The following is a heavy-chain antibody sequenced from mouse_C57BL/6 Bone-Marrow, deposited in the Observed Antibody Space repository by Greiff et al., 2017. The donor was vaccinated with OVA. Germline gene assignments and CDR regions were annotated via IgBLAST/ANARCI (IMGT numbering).Heavy chain of an antibody. V-gene: IGHV5-17*01. Sequence: EVHLVESGGGLVKPGGSLKLSCAASGFTFSAYGMHWVRQAPEKGLEWVSYISSGSSTIYYADTVKGRFTISRDNAKNTLFLQRTSLRSEDTAMDYCARSDYDYFDYWGQGTTLTVSS. CDR1: GFTFSAYG. J-gene: IGHJ2*01. CDR2: ISSGSSTI. D-gene: IGHD2-4*01. CDR3: ARSDYDYFDY.